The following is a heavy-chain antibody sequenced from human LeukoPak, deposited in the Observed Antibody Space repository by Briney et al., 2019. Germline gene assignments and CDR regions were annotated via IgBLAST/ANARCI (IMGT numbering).Heavy chain of an antibody. D-gene: IGHD4-17*01. V-gene: IGHV3-30*04. CDR2: ISLNGGDT. CDR3: ARDPTTRSNRAQFYSDY. CDR1: GFTFSSFA. Sequence: PGGSLRLSCAASGFTFSSFAMHWVRQAPGKGLEWVAVISLNGGDTNYAGSVMGRFTISRDNSKNTLYLQMNSLRAEDTAVYYCARDPTTRSNRAQFYSDYWGQGTLVIVSS. J-gene: IGHJ4*02.